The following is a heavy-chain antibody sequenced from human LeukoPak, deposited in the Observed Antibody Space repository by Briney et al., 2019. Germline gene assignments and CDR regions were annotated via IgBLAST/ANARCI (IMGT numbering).Heavy chain of an antibody. V-gene: IGHV3-30*02. Sequence: PGGSLRLSCAASGPRFSNYGMHWVRQAPGKGLEWVAFIRFDGSSKYFADSVKGRFIISRDNFQNTLILQMNNLKVEDTAVYYCAKVRVDTAMVDAFDIWGQGTRVVVSS. CDR2: IRFDGSSK. CDR1: GPRFSNYG. CDR3: AKVRVDTAMVDAFDI. J-gene: IGHJ3*02. D-gene: IGHD5-18*01.